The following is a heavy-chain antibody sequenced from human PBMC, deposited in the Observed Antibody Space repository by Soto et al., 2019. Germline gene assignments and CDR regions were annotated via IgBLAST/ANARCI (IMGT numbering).Heavy chain of an antibody. V-gene: IGHV4-59*01. D-gene: IGHD3-22*01. J-gene: IGHJ4*02. Sequence: ETLSLTCTVSGGSISSYYWSWIRQPPGKGLERTGYIYYSGSTNYNPSLKSRVTISVDTSKNQFSLKLSSVTAADTAVYYCARESPYYYDSSGYSTLLGYWGQGTLVTVSS. CDR3: ARESPYYYDSSGYSTLLGY. CDR1: GGSISSYY. CDR2: IYYSGST.